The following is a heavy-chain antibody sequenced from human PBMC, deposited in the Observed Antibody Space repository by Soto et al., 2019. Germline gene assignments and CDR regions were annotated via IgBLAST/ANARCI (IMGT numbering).Heavy chain of an antibody. V-gene: IGHV4-31*03. Sequence: SETLSLTCNVSGGSISSGGYYWTWIRQHPGKGLEWIGNIHHSGSTYYNPSLKSRVTISVDTSKNQFSLKLSSVTAADTAVYYCARARGGYYFDYWGQGTLVTVSS. CDR3: ARARGGYYFDY. CDR2: IHHSGST. J-gene: IGHJ4*02. CDR1: GGSISSGGYY. D-gene: IGHD3-10*01.